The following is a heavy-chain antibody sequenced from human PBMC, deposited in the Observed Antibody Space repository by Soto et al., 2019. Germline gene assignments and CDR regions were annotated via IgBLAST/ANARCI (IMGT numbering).Heavy chain of an antibody. V-gene: IGHV4-34*01. CDR3: ARGGGVYYFDY. D-gene: IGHD2-8*02. CDR2: INHSGST. Sequence: SETLSLTCAVYGGSFSGYYWTWIRQPPGTGLEWIGEINHSGSTNYNPSLKSRVTISVDTSKNQFSLKLTSVTAADMAVYYCARGGGVYYFDYWGQGTLVTVSS. CDR1: GGSFSGYY. J-gene: IGHJ4*02.